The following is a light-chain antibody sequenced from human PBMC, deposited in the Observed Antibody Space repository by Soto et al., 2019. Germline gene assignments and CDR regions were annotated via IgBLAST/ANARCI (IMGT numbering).Light chain of an antibody. J-gene: IGLJ2*01. CDR3: GAWDSSLTVVL. V-gene: IGLV1-51*01. Sequence: QSVLTQPPSVSAAPGQEVAISCSGSSSNIGEHYVSWYRHLPGTAPKLLIFDNNKRPSGIPDRFSGSKSGTSATLGITGLHTGDEADYYCGAWDSSLTVVLFGGGTKVTVL. CDR2: DNN. CDR1: SSNIGEHY.